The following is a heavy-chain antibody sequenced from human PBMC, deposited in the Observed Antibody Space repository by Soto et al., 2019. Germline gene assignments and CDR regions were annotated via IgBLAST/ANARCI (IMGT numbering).Heavy chain of an antibody. V-gene: IGHV1-69*01. CDR3: ARAYWSGRSCNYTAYYYYYGMDV. J-gene: IGHJ6*02. CDR1: GGTFSSYA. Sequence: QVQLVQSGAEVKKPGSSVKVSCKASGGTFSSYAISWVRQAPGQGLEWMGGIIPIFGTANYAQKFQGRVTMTADESTSTAYMELSSLRSEDTAVYYCARAYWSGRSCNYTAYYYYYGMDVCGQGTTGTVS. D-gene: IGHD2-15*01. CDR2: IIPIFGTA.